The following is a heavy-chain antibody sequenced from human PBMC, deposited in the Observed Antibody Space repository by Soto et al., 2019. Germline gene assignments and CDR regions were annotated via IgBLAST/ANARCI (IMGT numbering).Heavy chain of an antibody. CDR1: SFSGYY. J-gene: IGHJ4*02. CDR2: INHSGST. CDR3: ARLTSGPVYFDY. Sequence: SFSGYYWSWIRQPPGKGLEWIGEINHSGSTNYNPSLKSRVTISVDTSKNQFSLKLSSVTAADTAVHYCARLTSGPVYFDYWGQGTLVTVSS. V-gene: IGHV4-34*09. D-gene: IGHD3-10*01.